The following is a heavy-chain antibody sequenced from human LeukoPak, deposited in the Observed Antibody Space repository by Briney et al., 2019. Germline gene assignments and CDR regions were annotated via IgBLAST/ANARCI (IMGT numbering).Heavy chain of an antibody. J-gene: IGHJ5*02. CDR3: ARDPNYYGDYAMPQYQAPGRFDP. D-gene: IGHD4-17*01. V-gene: IGHV1-69*13. CDR2: IIPIFGTA. CDR1: GGTFSSYA. Sequence: ASVKVSCKASGGTFSSYAISWVRQAPGQGLEWMGGIIPIFGTANYAQKFQGRVTITADESTSTAYMELSSLRSEDTAVYYCARDPNYYGDYAMPQYQAPGRFDPWGQGTLVTVSS.